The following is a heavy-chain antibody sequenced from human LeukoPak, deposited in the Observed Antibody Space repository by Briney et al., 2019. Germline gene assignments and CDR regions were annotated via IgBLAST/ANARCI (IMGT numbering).Heavy chain of an antibody. J-gene: IGHJ3*02. V-gene: IGHV1-8*03. CDR1: GYTFTSYD. CDR2: MNPNSGNT. CDR3: ARDGFGELSGNAFDI. Sequence: ASVKVSCKASGYTFTSYDINWVRQATGQGLEWMGWMNPNSGNTGYAQKFQGRVTITRNTSISTACMELSSLRSEDTAVYYCARDGFGELSGNAFDIWGQGTMVTVSS. D-gene: IGHD3-10*01.